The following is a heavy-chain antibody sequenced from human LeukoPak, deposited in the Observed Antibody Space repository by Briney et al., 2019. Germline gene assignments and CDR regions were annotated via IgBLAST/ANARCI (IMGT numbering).Heavy chain of an antibody. Sequence: GGSLRLSCAASRFTFSSYSMSWVRQAPGKGLEWVSSISSSSSYIYYADSVKGRFTISRDNAKNSLYLQMNSLRAEDTAVYYCASGGGYCSSTSCYFDWGQGTLVTVSS. CDR3: ASGGGYCSSTSCYFD. CDR1: RFTFSSYS. CDR2: ISSSSSYI. D-gene: IGHD2-2*01. V-gene: IGHV3-21*01. J-gene: IGHJ4*02.